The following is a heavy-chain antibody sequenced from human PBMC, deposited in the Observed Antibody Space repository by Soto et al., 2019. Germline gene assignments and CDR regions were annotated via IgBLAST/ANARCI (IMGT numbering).Heavy chain of an antibody. V-gene: IGHV3-9*01. Sequence: EVQLVESGGGLVQPGRSLRLSCAASGFTFDDYAMHWVRQAPGKGLEWVSGISWNSGSIGYADSEKGRFTISRDNAKNSLYLQMNSLRAEDTALYYCAKDAITMVRGVISYYGMDVWGQGTTVTVSS. J-gene: IGHJ6*02. CDR2: ISWNSGSI. D-gene: IGHD3-10*01. CDR3: AKDAITMVRGVISYYGMDV. CDR1: GFTFDDYA.